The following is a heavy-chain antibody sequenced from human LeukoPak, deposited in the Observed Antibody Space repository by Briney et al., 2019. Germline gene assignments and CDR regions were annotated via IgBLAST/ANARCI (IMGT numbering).Heavy chain of an antibody. CDR1: GFXFSRYW. V-gene: IGHV3-74*01. D-gene: IGHD6-19*01. Sequence: GGSLRLSCAASGFXFSRYWIHWVRQAPGKGLVWVSRINSDGRSTNYADSVKGRFTISRDNAKNTLYLQMNSLRAEDTAVYYCARDPDSSGWSSIEYWGQGTLVSVSS. CDR3: ARDPDSSGWSSIEY. J-gene: IGHJ4*02. CDR2: INSDGRST.